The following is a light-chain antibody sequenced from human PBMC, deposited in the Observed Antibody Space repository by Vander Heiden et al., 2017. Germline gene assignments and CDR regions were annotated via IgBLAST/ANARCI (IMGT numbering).Light chain of an antibody. CDR3: QQDDSFPLT. J-gene: IGKJ4*01. CDR2: WAS. Sequence: DIVMTQSPDSLAVSLGERATINCRSSQTVLFSSNNKNYLAWYQQKPGQPPKLLLYWASTRESGVPDRFSGSGSGTDFTLTISSLQAEDVAVYYCQQDDSFPLTFGGGTKVEIK. CDR1: QTVLFSSNNKNY. V-gene: IGKV4-1*01.